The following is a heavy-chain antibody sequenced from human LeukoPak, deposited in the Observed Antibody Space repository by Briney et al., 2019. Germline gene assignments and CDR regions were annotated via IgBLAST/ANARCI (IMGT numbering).Heavy chain of an antibody. D-gene: IGHD1-14*01. J-gene: IGHJ6*03. V-gene: IGHV3-23*01. CDR3: ARDAALLPGKYYYYMDV. CDR2: ISGSGGST. Sequence: GGSLRLSCAASGFTFSSYAMSWVRQAPGKGLEWVSAISGSGGSTYYADSVKGRFTISRDNAKNSMYLEMNSLTAEDTAVYFCARDAALLPGKYYYYMDVWGKGTRDTVSS. CDR1: GFTFSSYA.